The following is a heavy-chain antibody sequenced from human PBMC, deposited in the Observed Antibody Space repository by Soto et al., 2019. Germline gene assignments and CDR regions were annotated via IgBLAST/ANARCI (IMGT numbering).Heavy chain of an antibody. Sequence: GASVKVSCKASGYTFTSYGISWVRQAPGQGLEWMGWISAYNGNTNYAQKLQGRVTMTTDTSTSTAYMELRSLRSDDTAVYYCARDPGYYDSSLVYYYYGMDVWGQGTTVTVSS. J-gene: IGHJ6*02. CDR2: ISAYNGNT. D-gene: IGHD3-22*01. CDR1: GYTFTSYG. V-gene: IGHV1-18*01. CDR3: ARDPGYYDSSLVYYYYGMDV.